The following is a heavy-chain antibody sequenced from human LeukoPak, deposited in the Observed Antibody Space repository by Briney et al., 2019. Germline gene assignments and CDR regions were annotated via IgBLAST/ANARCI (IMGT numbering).Heavy chain of an antibody. Sequence: ASVKVSCKVSGYTLTELSMHWLRQTPGKGLEWMGGFDPEDVETIYAQKFQGRLTMTEDTSTDTAYMELNTLRSEDTAVYYCATLGLSMRGEEPCGDNCYTFFDHWGQGTLVTVSS. CDR2: FDPEDVET. V-gene: IGHV1-24*01. J-gene: IGHJ4*02. D-gene: IGHD2-21*01. CDR1: GYTLTELS. CDR3: ATLGLSMRGEEPCGDNCYTFFDH.